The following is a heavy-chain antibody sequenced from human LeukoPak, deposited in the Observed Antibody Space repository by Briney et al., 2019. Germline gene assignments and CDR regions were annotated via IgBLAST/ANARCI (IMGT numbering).Heavy chain of an antibody. D-gene: IGHD3-22*01. V-gene: IGHV3-30*18. J-gene: IGHJ1*01. Sequence: GGSLRLSCTASGFNFSAYGMHWVRQAPGKGLDLVAVISFHGANEYYADSVKGRFTISRDNSNNTLYLQMNSVRAEDTAVYYCAKGRRGSSYVHYFDTWGQETLVIVSS. CDR1: GFNFSAYG. CDR3: AKGRRGSSYVHYFDT. CDR2: ISFHGANE.